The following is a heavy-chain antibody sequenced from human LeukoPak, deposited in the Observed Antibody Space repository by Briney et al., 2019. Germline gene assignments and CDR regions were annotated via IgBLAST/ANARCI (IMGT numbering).Heavy chain of an antibody. CDR1: GGSFSGYY. D-gene: IGHD5-18*01. J-gene: IGHJ4*02. V-gene: IGHV4-34*01. CDR3: ASLGGYSYGWRYYFDY. CDR2: INHSGST. Sequence: PSETLSLTCAVYGGSFSGYYWSWIRQPAGKRLECIGEINHSGSTNYNPSLKSRVTISVDTSKNQFSLKLSSVTAADTAVYYCASLGGYSYGWRYYFDYWGQGTLVTVSS.